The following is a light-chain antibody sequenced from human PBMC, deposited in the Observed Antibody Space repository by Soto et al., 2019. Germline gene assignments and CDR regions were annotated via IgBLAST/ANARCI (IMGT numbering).Light chain of an antibody. CDR1: SSDVGGYNF. Sequence: QSALTQPRSVSGSPGQSVTISCTGTSSDVGGYNFVSWFQQHPGKAPKLMIFDVSKQPSGVPDRFSGSKSGNTASLTISGLQAEDEADYYCCSYAGSYTHVFGGGTKVTVL. V-gene: IGLV2-11*01. CDR2: DVS. J-gene: IGLJ2*01. CDR3: CSYAGSYTHV.